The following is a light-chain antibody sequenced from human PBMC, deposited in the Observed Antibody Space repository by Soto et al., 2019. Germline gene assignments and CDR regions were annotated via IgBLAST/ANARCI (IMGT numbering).Light chain of an antibody. CDR2: DAS. V-gene: IGKV1-39*01. J-gene: IGKJ5*01. CDR3: QQSYSTPPIP. CDR1: QSISSW. Sequence: DVQITHSPPTMSASVLYRVTIICPTSQSISSWLAWYQQKPGKAPKLLIYDASSLESGVPSRFSGSGSGTDFTLTISSLQPEDFATYYCQQSYSTPPIPFGQGTRLEI.